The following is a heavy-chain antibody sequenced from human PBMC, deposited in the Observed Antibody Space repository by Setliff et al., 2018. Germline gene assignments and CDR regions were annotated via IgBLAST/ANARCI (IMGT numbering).Heavy chain of an antibody. Sequence: PGGSLRLSCAASGFIFSNYGMYWVRQAPGKGLEWVADIRQDGNEIYYVDSVRGRFTISRDTAKNSVYLQMNSLRAEDTGVYYCASGDWFYFDCWGQGTLVTVSS. J-gene: IGHJ4*02. CDR1: GFIFSNYG. CDR2: IRQDGNEI. D-gene: IGHD2-21*01. V-gene: IGHV3-7*01. CDR3: ASGDWFYFDC.